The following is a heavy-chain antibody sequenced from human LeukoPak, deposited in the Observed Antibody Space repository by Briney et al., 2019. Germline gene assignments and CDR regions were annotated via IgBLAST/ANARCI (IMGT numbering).Heavy chain of an antibody. J-gene: IGHJ3*02. CDR2: INPDGSTT. Sequence: PGGSLRLSCSASGFTFSGYWMHWVRQAPGKGLLWVSRINPDGSTTNYADSVKGRFTISRDNAENTLYLQMNSLRAEDTAVYYCARDRPLYYSGSYSAFDIWGQGTMVTVSS. CDR3: ARDRPLYYSGSYSAFDI. D-gene: IGHD1-26*01. CDR1: GFTFSGYW. V-gene: IGHV3-74*01.